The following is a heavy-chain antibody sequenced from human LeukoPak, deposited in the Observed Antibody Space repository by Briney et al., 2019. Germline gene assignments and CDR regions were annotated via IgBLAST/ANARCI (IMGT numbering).Heavy chain of an antibody. V-gene: IGHV3-30*04. Sequence: GGSLRLSCAASGFTFSSYAMHWVRQAPGKGLEWVAVISYDGSNKYYADSVKGRFTISRDNSKNTLYLQMNSLRAEDTAVYYCAKARCSSTSCYQFDPWGQGTLVTVSS. J-gene: IGHJ5*02. D-gene: IGHD2-2*01. CDR3: AKARCSSTSCYQFDP. CDR2: ISYDGSNK. CDR1: GFTFSSYA.